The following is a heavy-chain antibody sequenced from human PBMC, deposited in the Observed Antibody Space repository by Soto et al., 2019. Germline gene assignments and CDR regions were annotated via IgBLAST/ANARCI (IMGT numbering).Heavy chain of an antibody. CDR3: ARLSGSYNDRYFDY. CDR2: IYYSGST. V-gene: IGHV4-39*01. D-gene: IGHD1-26*01. Sequence: SETLSLTCTVSGGSISSSSYYWGWIRQPPGKGLEWIGSIYYSGSTYYNPSLKSRVTISVDTSKNQFSLKLSSVTAADTAVYYCARLSGSYNDRYFDYWGQGTLITVSS. J-gene: IGHJ4*02. CDR1: GGSISSSSYY.